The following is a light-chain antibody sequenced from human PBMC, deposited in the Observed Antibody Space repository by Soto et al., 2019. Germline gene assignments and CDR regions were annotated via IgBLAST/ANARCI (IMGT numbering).Light chain of an antibody. CDR2: EGS. Sequence: QSVLTQPPSASGSPGQSVTVSCTGSSSDIGDYNFVSWYQQHPGKAPKLIIYEGSKRPSGVSNRFSGSKSGNTASLTISGLQAEDEADYYCCSYAGSSTLVFGGGTQLTVL. V-gene: IGLV2-23*01. J-gene: IGLJ2*01. CDR3: CSYAGSSTLV. CDR1: SSDIGDYNF.